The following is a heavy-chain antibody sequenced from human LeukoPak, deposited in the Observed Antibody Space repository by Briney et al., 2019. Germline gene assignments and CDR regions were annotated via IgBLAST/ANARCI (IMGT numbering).Heavy chain of an antibody. CDR3: AWLHSSSRFDYYYYSMDL. CDR2: IIPILGIA. D-gene: IGHD6-6*01. CDR1: GGTFSSYT. V-gene: IGHV1-69*02. Sequence: SVKVSCKASGGTFSSYTISWVRQAPGQGLEWMGRIIPILGIANYAQKFQGRVTITADKSTSTAYMELSSLRSEDTAVYYCAWLHSSSRFDYYYYSMDLWGQGTTVTVSS. J-gene: IGHJ6*02.